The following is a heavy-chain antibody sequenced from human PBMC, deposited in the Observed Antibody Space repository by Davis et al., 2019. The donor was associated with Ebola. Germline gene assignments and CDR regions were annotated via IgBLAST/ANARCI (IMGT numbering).Heavy chain of an antibody. Sequence: GESLKISCAASGFTFSSYGMHWVRQAPGKGLEWVAVIWYDGSNKYYADSVKGRFTISRDNSKNTLYLQMNSLRAEDTAVYYCARLAYCGGDCYPTNDYWGQGTLVTVSS. CDR3: ARLAYCGGDCYPTNDY. J-gene: IGHJ4*02. CDR1: GFTFSSYG. V-gene: IGHV3-33*01. CDR2: IWYDGSNK. D-gene: IGHD2-21*01.